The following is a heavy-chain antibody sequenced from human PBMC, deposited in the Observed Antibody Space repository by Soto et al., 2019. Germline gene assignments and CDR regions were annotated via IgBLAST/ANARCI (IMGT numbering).Heavy chain of an antibody. CDR2: VNPDNGGT. Sequence: QVHLVQSGAEVKRPGASVKVSCKASGYTFTGNYIHWVRQAPGQGLEWMVWVNPDNGGTTSAEKFQGRVTMTRDTSVTTAYMELYRLTSDDTAVYYCARDPRPPSGWLGCGEYGMDVWGQGITVTVSS. J-gene: IGHJ6*02. V-gene: IGHV1-2*02. CDR1: GYTFTGNY. D-gene: IGHD7-27*01. CDR3: ARDPRPPSGWLGCGEYGMDV.